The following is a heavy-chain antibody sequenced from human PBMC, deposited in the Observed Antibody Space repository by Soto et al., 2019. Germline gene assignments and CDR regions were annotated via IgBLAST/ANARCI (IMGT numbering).Heavy chain of an antibody. CDR1: GYSFTSYW. J-gene: IGHJ6*02. V-gene: IGHV5-51*01. D-gene: IGHD3-9*01. CDR2: IYPGDSDT. CDR3: ARLQGYFGSSYYYYYGMDV. Sequence: GESLKISCKGSGYSFTSYWIGWVRQMPGKGLEWMGIIYPGDSDTRYSPSFQGQVTISADKSISTAYLQWSSLKASDTAMYYCARLQGYFGSSYYYYYGMDVWGQGTTVTVSS.